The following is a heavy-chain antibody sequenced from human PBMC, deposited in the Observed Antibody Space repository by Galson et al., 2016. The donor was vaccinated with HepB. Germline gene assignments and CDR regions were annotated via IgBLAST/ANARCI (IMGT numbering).Heavy chain of an antibody. V-gene: IGHV5-10-1*01. Sequence: QSGAEVKKPGESLRISCKGSGYSFSTYWISWVRQMPGKGLEWMGRIDPSDSYTNYSPSFQGHVTISADRSVSTAYLQWSSLQASDTAMYYCARHLYYYDTTGYPYYYYIDVWGKGTTVTVSS. CDR1: GYSFSTYW. CDR2: IDPSDSYT. CDR3: ARHLYYYDTTGYPYYYYIDV. D-gene: IGHD3-22*01. J-gene: IGHJ6*03.